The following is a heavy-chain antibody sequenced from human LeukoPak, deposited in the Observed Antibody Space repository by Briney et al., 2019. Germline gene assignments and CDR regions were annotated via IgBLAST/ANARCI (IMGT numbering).Heavy chain of an antibody. V-gene: IGHV4-61*02. CDR3: ARVVPAAMGGGYFDY. Sequence: SQTLSLTCTVSGGSISSGSYYWSWIRQPAGKGLEWIGRIYTSGSTNYNPSLKSRVTISVDTSKNQFSLKLSSVTAADTVVYYCARVVPAAMGGGYFDYWGQGTLVTVSS. CDR2: IYTSGST. D-gene: IGHD2-2*01. CDR1: GGSISSGSYY. J-gene: IGHJ4*02.